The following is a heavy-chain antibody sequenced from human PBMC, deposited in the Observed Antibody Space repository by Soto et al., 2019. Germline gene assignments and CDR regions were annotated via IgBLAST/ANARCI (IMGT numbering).Heavy chain of an antibody. Sequence: LXLXCAASGFTFSSXAMSWVSQAPGKGLEWVSAISGSGGSTYYADSVKGRFTISRDISNNTLYLQMNSLRAEDTAVYYCAKVRVAKYAFDIWGQGTMGTVSS. CDR3: AKVRVAKYAFDI. J-gene: IGHJ3*02. CDR1: GFTFSSXA. D-gene: IGHD3-3*01. CDR2: ISGSGGST. V-gene: IGHV3-23*01.